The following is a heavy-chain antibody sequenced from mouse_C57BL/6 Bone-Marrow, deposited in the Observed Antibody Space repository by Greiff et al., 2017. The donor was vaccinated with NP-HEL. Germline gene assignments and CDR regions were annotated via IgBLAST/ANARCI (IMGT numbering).Heavy chain of an antibody. V-gene: IGHV3-6*01. CDR2: ISYDGSN. D-gene: IGHD1-1*01. CDR1: GYSITSGYY. J-gene: IGHJ3*01. Sequence: EVKVEESGPGLVKPSQSLSLTCSVTGYSITSGYYWNWIRQFPGNKLEWMGYISYDGSNNYNPSLKNRISITRDTSKNQFFLKLNSVTTEDTATYYCARGSSYDWFADWGKGTLVTVSA. CDR3: ARGSSYDWFAD.